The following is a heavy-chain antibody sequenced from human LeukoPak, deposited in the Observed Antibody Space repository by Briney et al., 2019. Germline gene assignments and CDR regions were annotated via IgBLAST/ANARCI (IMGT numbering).Heavy chain of an antibody. CDR3: ARDSRSSLINYYYYYYMDV. V-gene: IGHV4-59*02. D-gene: IGHD6-13*01. CDR2: IYHTGST. Sequence: SETLSLTCTISGGSVSDYYWSWIRQSPGKGLEWIGYIYHTGSTSYSPSLKSRVTISADTSQNQFSLKLSSVTAADTAVYYCARDSRSSLINYYYYYYMDVWGKGTTVTVSS. J-gene: IGHJ6*03. CDR1: GGSVSDYY.